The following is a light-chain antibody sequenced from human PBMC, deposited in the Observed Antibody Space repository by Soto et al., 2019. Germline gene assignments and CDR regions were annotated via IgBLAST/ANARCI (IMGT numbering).Light chain of an antibody. V-gene: IGLV2-14*03. CDR3: NSSRRGGTYV. Sequence: QSALTQAASVSGSPGQSITISCSGTSSDVGGYNYVSWYQQYPGKAPKLMIYDVSSRPSGVSNRFSGSKSDNTASLTISGLQAEDEADYYCNSSRRGGTYVFGTGTKVTVL. CDR2: DVS. CDR1: SSDVGGYNY. J-gene: IGLJ1*01.